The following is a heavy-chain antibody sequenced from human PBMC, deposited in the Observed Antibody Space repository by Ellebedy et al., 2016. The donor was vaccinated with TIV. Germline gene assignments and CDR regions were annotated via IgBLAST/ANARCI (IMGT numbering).Heavy chain of an antibody. CDR1: ADSLTSGGYY. D-gene: IGHD2-15*01. V-gene: IGHV4-31*03. CDR3: ARGYCTGDSCSSLIGVYGLDV. CDR2: IYYSGST. J-gene: IGHJ6*02. Sequence: MPSETLSLTCTVSADSLTSGGYYWSWIRQHPGQGLEWIGYIYYSGSTFYNPSLKSRLSMSVDTSKNQFSLELNSVTAADTAVYFCARGYCTGDSCSSLIGVYGLDVWGQGTTVTVSS.